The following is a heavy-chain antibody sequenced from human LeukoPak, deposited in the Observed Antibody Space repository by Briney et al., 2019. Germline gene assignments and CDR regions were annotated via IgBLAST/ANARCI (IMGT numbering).Heavy chain of an antibody. CDR3: ARLLTGSRTKKNFYYYGMDV. CDR1: GFTFSDYY. J-gene: IGHJ6*02. CDR2: ISSSSSYT. V-gene: IGHV3-11*03. D-gene: IGHD3-9*01. Sequence: PGGSLRLSCAASGFTFSDYYMSWIRQAPGKGLEWVSSISSSSSYTNYADSVKGRFTISRDNAKNSMYLQMNSLRAEDTAVYYCARLLTGSRTKKNFYYYGMDVWGQGTTVTVSS.